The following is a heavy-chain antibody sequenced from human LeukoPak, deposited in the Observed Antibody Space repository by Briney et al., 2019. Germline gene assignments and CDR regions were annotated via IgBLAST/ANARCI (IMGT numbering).Heavy chain of an antibody. Sequence: GESLQISCKGSGYSFTSYLIGWVRQMPGRGLEWMGIIYPGDCDTRYSPSLQGQVTISADKSISTPYLQWSSLKASDTAMYYCAKPPDCSSTSCYLDYWGQGTLVTVSS. CDR3: AKPPDCSSTSCYLDY. CDR1: GYSFTSYL. J-gene: IGHJ4*02. CDR2: IYPGDCDT. D-gene: IGHD2-2*01. V-gene: IGHV5-51*01.